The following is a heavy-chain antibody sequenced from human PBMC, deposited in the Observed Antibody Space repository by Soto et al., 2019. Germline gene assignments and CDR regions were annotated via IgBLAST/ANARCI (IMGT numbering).Heavy chain of an antibody. CDR2: IYPGDSDT. V-gene: IGHV5-51*01. Sequence: GESLKISCKGSGYSFTSYWIGWVRQMPGKGLEWMGIIYPGDSDTRYSPSFQGQVTISADKSISTAYLQWSSLKASDTAMFYCARLTVFRGVIIPYYGMDVWGQGTTVTVSS. D-gene: IGHD3-10*01. J-gene: IGHJ6*02. CDR3: ARLTVFRGVIIPYYGMDV. CDR1: GYSFTSYW.